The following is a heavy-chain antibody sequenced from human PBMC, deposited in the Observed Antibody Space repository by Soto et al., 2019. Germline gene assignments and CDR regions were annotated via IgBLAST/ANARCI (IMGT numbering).Heavy chain of an antibody. CDR3: AREALLGAREVDV. Sequence: EVQLVESGGGLVQPGGSLRLSCAASGFTFSTFWMSWARQARGKGLVWVANIKVDGSEKNYVDSVKGRFTISRDNAKKSLYLQMNSLRAEDTAVYYCAREALLGAREVDVWGQGTTVTVSS. V-gene: IGHV3-7*01. CDR1: GFTFSTFW. J-gene: IGHJ6*02. D-gene: IGHD5-12*01. CDR2: IKVDGSEK.